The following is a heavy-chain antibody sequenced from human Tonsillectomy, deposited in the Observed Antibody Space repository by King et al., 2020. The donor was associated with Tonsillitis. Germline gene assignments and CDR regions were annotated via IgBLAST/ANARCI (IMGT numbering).Heavy chain of an antibody. Sequence: VQLVESGGGLVQPGGSLRLSCAASGFTFSVYGMNWVRQAPGKGLEWVSIVHRGGSPTYYAEYVKGRFTISRDNSKNTLYLEMNSLRAEDTAVYYCAKDLGDTFGWPVFDYWGQGALVTVSS. D-gene: IGHD3-16*01. CDR3: AKDLGDTFGWPVFDY. V-gene: IGHV3-23*03. CDR2: VHRGGSPT. CDR1: GFTFSVYG. J-gene: IGHJ4*02.